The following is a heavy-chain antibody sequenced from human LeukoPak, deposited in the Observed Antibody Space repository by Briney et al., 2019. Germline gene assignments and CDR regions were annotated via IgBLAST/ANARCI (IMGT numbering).Heavy chain of an antibody. CDR1: GFTFSSYS. J-gene: IGHJ4*02. D-gene: IGHD5-12*01. V-gene: IGHV3-21*01. CDR2: ISSSSSYI. Sequence: GGSLRLSCAASGFTFSSYSMSWVRQAPGEGLEWVSSISSSSSYIYYADSVKGRFTISRDNAKNPLYLQMNSLRAEDTAVYYCARDSEDIVATFDYWGQGTLVTVSS. CDR3: ARDSEDIVATFDY.